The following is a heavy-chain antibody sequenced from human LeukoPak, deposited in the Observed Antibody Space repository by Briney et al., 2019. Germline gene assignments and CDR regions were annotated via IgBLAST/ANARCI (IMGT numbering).Heavy chain of an antibody. D-gene: IGHD5-18*01. Sequence: GGSLRLSCAASGFTFSKYAMSWVRQAPGKGLEWVSTINDRGTGTYYADSVKGRFTISRDNSKNTLSLQMNSLRAEDTAVYYCAKGLKTAVGPYMGYHYYMDVWGKGTTVTVSS. CDR2: INDRGTGT. V-gene: IGHV3-23*01. J-gene: IGHJ6*03. CDR1: GFTFSKYA. CDR3: AKGLKTAVGPYMGYHYYMDV.